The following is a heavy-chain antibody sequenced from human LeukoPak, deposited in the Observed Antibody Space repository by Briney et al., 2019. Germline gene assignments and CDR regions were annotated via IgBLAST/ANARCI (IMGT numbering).Heavy chain of an antibody. D-gene: IGHD3-22*01. Sequence: PSQTLSLTCTVSGGSISSGDYYWSWIRQPPGKGLEWIGYIYYSGSTYYNPSLKSRVTISVDTSKNQFSLKLSSVTAADTAVYYCARESGGSSGYYFWFDPWGQGTLVTVSS. CDR1: GGSISSGDYY. J-gene: IGHJ5*02. CDR3: ARESGGSSGYYFWFDP. CDR2: IYYSGST. V-gene: IGHV4-30-4*08.